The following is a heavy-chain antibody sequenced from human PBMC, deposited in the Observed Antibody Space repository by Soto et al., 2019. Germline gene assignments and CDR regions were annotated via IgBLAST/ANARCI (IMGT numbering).Heavy chain of an antibody. J-gene: IGHJ6*02. CDR3: ARGAHYYNGMDV. Sequence: SQTLSLTCAISGDSVSSHIASWNWIRQTPSRGLEWLGRTYYRSKWYNEYVVSVKSRMTINPDTSKNQFSLQLNSVTPEDTAVYYCARGAHYYNGMDVWGQGTTVTVSS. V-gene: IGHV6-1*01. CDR2: TYYRSKWYN. CDR1: GDSVSSHIAS.